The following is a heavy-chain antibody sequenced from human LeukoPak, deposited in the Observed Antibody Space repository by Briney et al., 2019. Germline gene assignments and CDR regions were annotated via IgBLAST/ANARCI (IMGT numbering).Heavy chain of an antibody. CDR3: ASHPSSSAYYYYYMDV. Sequence: TGGSLRLSCAASGFTFSSYAMSWVRQAPGKGLEWVSAISGSGGSTYYADSVKGRFTISRDNSKNTLYLQMNSLRAEDTAVYYCASHPSSSAYYYYYMDVWGKGTTVTVSS. CDR1: GFTFSSYA. V-gene: IGHV3-23*01. CDR2: ISGSGGST. D-gene: IGHD6-6*01. J-gene: IGHJ6*03.